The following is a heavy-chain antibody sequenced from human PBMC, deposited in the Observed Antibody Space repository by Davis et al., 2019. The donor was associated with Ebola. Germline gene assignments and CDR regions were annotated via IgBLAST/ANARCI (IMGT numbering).Heavy chain of an antibody. CDR2: IYITGST. CDR1: GGSINSYF. D-gene: IGHD1-26*01. Sequence: MPSETLSLTCNVSGGSINSYFWSWIRQPPGKGLEWIGYIYITGSTDYNPSLKSRVTISVDTSRNQFSLKLRSVTAADTAVYYCASINSGSYTNAFDIWGQGTMVTVSS. CDR3: ASINSGSYTNAFDI. J-gene: IGHJ3*02. V-gene: IGHV4-59*01.